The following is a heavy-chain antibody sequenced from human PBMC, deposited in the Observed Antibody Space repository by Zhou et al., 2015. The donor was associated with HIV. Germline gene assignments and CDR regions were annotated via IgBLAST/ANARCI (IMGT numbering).Heavy chain of an antibody. D-gene: IGHD7-27*01. CDR1: GGTFSTFP. V-gene: IGHV1-69*06. J-gene: IGHJ2*01. CDR2: IVPFFGTA. CDR3: AREGWGSWYLDL. Sequence: QVQLVQSGAEVKKPGSSVRVSCQASGGTFSTFPISWVRQAPGQGLEWMGGIVPFFGTANYAQKFQGRVTITADKSTGTAYMELSSLRSEDTAAYYCAREGWGSWYLDLWGRGTLVSVSS.